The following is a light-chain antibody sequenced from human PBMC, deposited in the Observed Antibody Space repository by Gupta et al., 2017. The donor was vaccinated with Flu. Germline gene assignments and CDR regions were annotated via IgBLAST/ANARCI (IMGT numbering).Light chain of an antibody. V-gene: IGLV2-14*01. CDR1: SSDVGGYNY. CDR2: EVS. J-gene: IGLJ2*01. Sequence: QSALTQPASVSGSPGQSITISCTGTSSDVGGYNYVSWYQQHPGKAPKLMIYEVSNRPSGVSNRFSGSKSGNTASLTISGPQAEDEADYYCSSYTSSSTDVVFGVGTKLTVL. CDR3: SSYTSSSTDVV.